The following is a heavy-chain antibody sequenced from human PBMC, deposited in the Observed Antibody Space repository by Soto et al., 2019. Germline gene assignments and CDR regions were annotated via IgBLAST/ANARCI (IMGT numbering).Heavy chain of an antibody. CDR2: IIPLFGTA. D-gene: IGHD2-21*02. Sequence: QVQLVQSGAEVKKPGSSVKISCKASGDTFSSNTINWVRQAAGQGLEWMGGIIPLFGTANYAEKFQGRVTITADKSTNTEYMELNSLRSEDTAVYFCASKAACGGDCYAFDSWGQGTLVTVSS. CDR3: ASKAACGGDCYAFDS. CDR1: GDTFSSNT. J-gene: IGHJ4*02. V-gene: IGHV1-69*06.